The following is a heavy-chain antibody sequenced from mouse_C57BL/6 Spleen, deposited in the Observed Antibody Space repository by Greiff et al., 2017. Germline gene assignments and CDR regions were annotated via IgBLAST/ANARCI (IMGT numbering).Heavy chain of an antibody. Sequence: QVQLQQPGAELVMPGASVKLSCKASGYTFTSYWMHWVKQRPGQGLEWIGEIDPSDSYTNYNQKFKGKSTLTVDTSSSTAYMQLSSLTSEDSAVYYCARGGGDYYGSSYGGNGYFDCWGQGTTLTVSS. CDR1: GYTFTSYW. V-gene: IGHV1-69*01. CDR2: IDPSDSYT. CDR3: ARGGGDYYGSSYGGNGYFDC. D-gene: IGHD1-1*01. J-gene: IGHJ2*01.